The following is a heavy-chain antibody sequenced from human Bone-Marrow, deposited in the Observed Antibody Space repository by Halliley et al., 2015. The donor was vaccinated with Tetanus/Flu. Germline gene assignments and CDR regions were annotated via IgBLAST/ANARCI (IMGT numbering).Heavy chain of an antibody. CDR3: ARHGGCDIWTFHYREAFDI. V-gene: IGHV5-51*01. J-gene: IGHJ3*02. CDR2: IFPRDSDT. Sequence: QLVQSGAEVKKPGESLKISCKGSGYKFTSYWIGWVRQKPGKGLEWMGIIFPRDSDTRYNPSFQDQVTISADTSISTAYLQLSSLKAWDTAMYYCARHGGCDIWTFHYREAFDIWGQGTMVAVSS. D-gene: IGHD3-9*01. CDR1: GYKFTSYW.